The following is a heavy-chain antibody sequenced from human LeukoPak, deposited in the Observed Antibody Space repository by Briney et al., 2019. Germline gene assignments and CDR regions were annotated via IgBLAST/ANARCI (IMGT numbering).Heavy chain of an antibody. CDR3: ARAAIVAERYYYYYGMDV. Sequence: SVKVSCKASGYTLTGYYMHWVRQAPGQGLEWMGWINPNSGGTNYAQKFQGRVTMTRDTSISTAYMELSRLRSDDTAVYYCARAAIVAERYYYYYGMDVWGQGTTVTVSS. CDR1: GYTLTGYY. D-gene: IGHD2-15*01. CDR2: INPNSGGT. J-gene: IGHJ6*02. V-gene: IGHV1-2*02.